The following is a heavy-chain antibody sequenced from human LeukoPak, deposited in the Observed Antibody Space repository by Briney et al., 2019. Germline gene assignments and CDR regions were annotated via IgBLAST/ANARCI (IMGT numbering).Heavy chain of an antibody. D-gene: IGHD2-2*01. CDR3: ARGKPAANWYFDL. V-gene: IGHV3-53*01. CDR1: GFTVSSNY. Sequence: GGSLRLSCAASGFTVSSNYMSWVRQAPGKGLEWVSVIYSGGSTYYADSVKGRFTISRDNSKNTLYLQMNGLRAEDTAVYYCARGKPAANWYFDLWGRGTLVTVSS. CDR2: IYSGGST. J-gene: IGHJ2*01.